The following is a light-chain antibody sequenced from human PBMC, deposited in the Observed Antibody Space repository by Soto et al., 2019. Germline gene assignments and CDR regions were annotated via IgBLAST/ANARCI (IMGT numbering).Light chain of an antibody. CDR3: QQYNSYS. J-gene: IGKJ1*01. Sequence: DIQMTQSSSTLSGSVGDRVTITCRASHTISSWLAWYQQKPGKAPKLLIYKASTLKSGVPSRFSGSGSGTEFTLTISSLQPDDFATYYCQQYNSYSFGQGTKVDIK. CDR1: HTISSW. CDR2: KAS. V-gene: IGKV1-5*03.